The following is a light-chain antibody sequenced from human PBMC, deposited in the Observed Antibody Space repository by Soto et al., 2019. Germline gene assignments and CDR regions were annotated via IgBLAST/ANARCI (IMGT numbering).Light chain of an antibody. J-gene: IGKJ5*01. V-gene: IGKV3-15*01. Sequence: EIVMTQSPGTLSVSPGERATLSCRASQSVRSKLAWYQQKPGQAPRLLIYDASTKPTGIPARFSGSGSGTEFTRTLRSLQSEDFALYYCQQYNNWHPITVGQGTRLEIK. CDR1: QSVRSK. CDR2: DAS. CDR3: QQYNNWHPIT.